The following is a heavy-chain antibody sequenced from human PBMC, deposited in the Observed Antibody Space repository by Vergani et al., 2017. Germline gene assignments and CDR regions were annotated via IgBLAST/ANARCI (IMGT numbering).Heavy chain of an antibody. Sequence: QMQLVQPGPEVKKPGTSVKVSCKASGFTFTTSALQWLRQARGQRLEWIGWIVVGSGNTNYAQKFQERVTITRDMSTSTAYMELSSLRSEDTAVYYCAAESSSGYYPLYYFDYWGQGTLVTVSS. CDR3: AAESSSGYYPLYYFDY. V-gene: IGHV1-58*01. J-gene: IGHJ4*02. D-gene: IGHD3-22*01. CDR1: GFTFTTSA. CDR2: IVVGSGNT.